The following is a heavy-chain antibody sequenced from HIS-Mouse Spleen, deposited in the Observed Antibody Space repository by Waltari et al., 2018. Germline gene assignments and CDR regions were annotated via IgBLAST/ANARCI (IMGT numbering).Heavy chain of an antibody. J-gene: IGHJ4*02. Sequence: QLQLQESGPGLDKPSETLSLTCHVPGCSIPSSSYYWGWIRQHPGKGLEWIGSIYYSGSTYYNPSLKSRVTISVDTSKNQFSLKLSSVTAADTAVYYCARDRELYFDYWGQGTLVTVSS. V-gene: IGHV4-39*07. CDR1: GCSIPSSSYY. D-gene: IGHD1-26*01. CDR3: ARDRELYFDY. CDR2: IYYSGST.